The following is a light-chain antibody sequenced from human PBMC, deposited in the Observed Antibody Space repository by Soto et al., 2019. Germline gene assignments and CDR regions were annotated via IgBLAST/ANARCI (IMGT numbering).Light chain of an antibody. J-gene: IGKJ1*01. CDR2: KAS. V-gene: IGKV1-5*03. Sequence: EIQMTPSPSTVSGSVGDRVTITCRASQTISSWLAWYQQKPGKAPKLLIYKASTLKSGVPSRFSGSGSGTEFTLTISSLQPDDFATYYCQHYNSYSEAFGQRTKVDIK. CDR1: QTISSW. CDR3: QHYNSYSEA.